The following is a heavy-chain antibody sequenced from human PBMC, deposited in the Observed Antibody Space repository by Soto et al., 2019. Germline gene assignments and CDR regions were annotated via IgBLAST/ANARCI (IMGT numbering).Heavy chain of an antibody. D-gene: IGHD2-21*02. CDR1: GFTFSSYA. J-gene: IGHJ4*02. CDR2: ISGSGGST. CDR3: AKAKAYCGGDCYSDPFDY. V-gene: IGHV3-23*01. Sequence: GGSLRLSCAASGFTFSSYAMSWVRQAPGKGLEWVSAISGSGGSTYYADSVKGRFTISRDNSKNTLYLQMNSLRAEDTAVYYCAKAKAYCGGDCYSDPFDYWGQGTLVTVSS.